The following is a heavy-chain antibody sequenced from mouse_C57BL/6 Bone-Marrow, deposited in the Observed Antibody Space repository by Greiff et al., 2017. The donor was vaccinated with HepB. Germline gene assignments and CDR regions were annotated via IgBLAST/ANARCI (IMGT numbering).Heavy chain of an antibody. V-gene: IGHV14-3*01. Sequence: EVQLQESVAELVRPGASVKFSCTASGFNIKNTYMPWVKQRPEQGLEWIGRIDPANGNTKYAPKFQGKATITADTSSNTAYLQLSSLTSEDTAIYYCARKNYSNLYAMDYWGQGTSVTVAS. CDR3: ARKNYSNLYAMDY. J-gene: IGHJ4*01. CDR1: GFNIKNTY. D-gene: IGHD2-5*01. CDR2: IDPANGNT.